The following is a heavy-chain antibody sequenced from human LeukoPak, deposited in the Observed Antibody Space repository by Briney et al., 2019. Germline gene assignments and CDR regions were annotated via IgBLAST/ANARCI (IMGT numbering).Heavy chain of an antibody. CDR2: VSAYNGNT. CDR3: ARPLGSGANWFDP. Sequence: ASVKVSCKASGFTFTSYGFSWVRQAPGQGLEWMGWVSAYNGNTNYAQKLQGRVTVTTDTSTSTVYMELRSLRSDDTAVYYCARPLGSGANWFDPWGQGTLVTVSS. CDR1: GFTFTSYG. D-gene: IGHD3-10*01. J-gene: IGHJ5*02. V-gene: IGHV1-18*01.